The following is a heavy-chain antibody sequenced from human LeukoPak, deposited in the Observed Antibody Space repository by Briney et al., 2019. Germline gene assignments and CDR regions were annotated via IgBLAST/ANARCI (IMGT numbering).Heavy chain of an antibody. CDR2: MNPNSGNT. CDR1: GYTFISYD. Sequence: ASVKVSCKASGYTFISYDINWVRQATGQGLEWMGWMNPNSGNTGYAQKFQGRVTMTRNTSISTAYMELSSLRSEDTAVYYCARGTYYYDSSGYYEWYYWGQGTLVTVSS. CDR3: ARGTYYYDSSGYYEWYY. J-gene: IGHJ4*02. D-gene: IGHD3-22*01. V-gene: IGHV1-8*01.